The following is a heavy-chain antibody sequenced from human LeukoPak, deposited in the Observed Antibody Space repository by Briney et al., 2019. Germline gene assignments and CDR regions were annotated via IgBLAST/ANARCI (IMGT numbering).Heavy chain of an antibody. CDR3: ARDRDSGGRQGYYFDY. CDR1: GFTFSSYG. CDR2: IYFDGSNK. D-gene: IGHD3-10*01. Sequence: PGRSLRLSCAASGFTFSSYGMHWVRQAPGKGLEWVAIIYFDGSNKYYADSVKGRFTISRDNSKSTLYLQMNSPRAEDTALYYCARDRDSGGRQGYYFDYWGQGTLVTVSS. J-gene: IGHJ4*02. V-gene: IGHV3-33*01.